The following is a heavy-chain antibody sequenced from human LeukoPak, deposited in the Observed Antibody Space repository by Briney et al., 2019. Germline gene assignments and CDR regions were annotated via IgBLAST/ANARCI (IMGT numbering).Heavy chain of an antibody. Sequence: ASVKVSCKTSEYTFTGYYMHWVRQAPGQGLEWMGWINPNSGDTNYAQKFQGRVTMTRDTSISTAYMELSRLRSDDTAVYYCARDYYDSSGYYDAFDIWGQGTMVTVSS. J-gene: IGHJ3*02. CDR3: ARDYYDSSGYYDAFDI. CDR2: INPNSGDT. CDR1: EYTFTGYY. V-gene: IGHV1-2*02. D-gene: IGHD3-22*01.